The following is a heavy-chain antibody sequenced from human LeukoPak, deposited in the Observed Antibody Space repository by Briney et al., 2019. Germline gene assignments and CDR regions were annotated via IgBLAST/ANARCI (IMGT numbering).Heavy chain of an antibody. Sequence: ASVKVSCKASGYTFTGYYMHWVRQAPGQGLEWMGWINPNSGGTNYAQKFQGRVTMTRDTSISTAYMELSRLRSDDTAVYYCARVPYSSRYYFDYWGQGTLVTVSS. CDR2: INPNSGGT. D-gene: IGHD6-13*01. CDR1: GYTFTGYY. V-gene: IGHV1-2*02. CDR3: ARVPYSSRYYFDY. J-gene: IGHJ4*02.